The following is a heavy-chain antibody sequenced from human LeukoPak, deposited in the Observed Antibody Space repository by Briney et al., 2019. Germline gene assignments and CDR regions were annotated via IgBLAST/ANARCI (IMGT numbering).Heavy chain of an antibody. J-gene: IGHJ6*03. CDR3: ASERGYGDSYYYMDV. CDR2: ISYDGSNK. V-gene: IGHV3-30*03. Sequence: PGRSLRLSCAASGFTFSSYGMHWVRQAPGKGLEWVAVISYDGSNKYYADSVKGRFTISRDNSKNTLYLQMNSLRAEDTAVYYCASERGYGDSYYYMDVWGKGTTVTVSS. CDR1: GFTFSSYG. D-gene: IGHD4-17*01.